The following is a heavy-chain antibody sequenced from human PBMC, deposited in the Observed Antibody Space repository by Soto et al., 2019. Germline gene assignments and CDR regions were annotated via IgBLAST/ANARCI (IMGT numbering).Heavy chain of an antibody. D-gene: IGHD2-21*02. Sequence: SETLSLTCTVSGGSISSGGYYWSWIRQHPGKGLEWIGYIYYSGSTYYNPSLKSRVTISVDTSKNQFSLKLSSVTAADTAVYYCAREPRESYCGGDCFPFSRAYWGQGTLVTVSS. CDR3: AREPRESYCGGDCFPFSRAY. CDR1: GGSISSGGYY. J-gene: IGHJ4*02. V-gene: IGHV4-31*03. CDR2: IYYSGST.